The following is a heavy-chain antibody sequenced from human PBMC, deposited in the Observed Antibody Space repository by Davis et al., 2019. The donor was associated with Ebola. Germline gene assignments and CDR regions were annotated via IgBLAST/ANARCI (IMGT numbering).Heavy chain of an antibody. Sequence: AASVKVSCKASGHAFTTYALNWVRQAPGQGLEWMGWLSTNTGNPTYAQGFTGRFVFSLDTSVSTAYVQISDLKAEDTAVYYCARNLMRIVGPGPFEYWGQGSLVTVSS. J-gene: IGHJ4*02. D-gene: IGHD2-8*01. CDR1: GHAFTTYA. CDR2: LSTNTGNP. CDR3: ARNLMRIVGPGPFEY. V-gene: IGHV7-4-1*02.